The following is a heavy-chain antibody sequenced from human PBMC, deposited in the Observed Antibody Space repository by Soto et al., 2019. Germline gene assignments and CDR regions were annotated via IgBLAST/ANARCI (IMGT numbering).Heavy chain of an antibody. CDR2: MNPNSGNT. D-gene: IGHD2-15*01. J-gene: IGHJ4*02. CDR3: AREICSGGSCYFDY. V-gene: IGHV1-8*01. Sequence: GASVKVSCKASGYTFTSYDINWVRQATGQGLEWMGWMNPNSGNTGYAQKFQGRVTMTRNTPISTAYMELSSLRSEDTAVYYCAREICSGGSCYFDYWGQGTLVTVSS. CDR1: GYTFTSYD.